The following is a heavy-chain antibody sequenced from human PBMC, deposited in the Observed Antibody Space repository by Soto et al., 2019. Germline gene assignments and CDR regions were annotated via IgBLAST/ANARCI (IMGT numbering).Heavy chain of an antibody. J-gene: IGHJ4*02. D-gene: IGHD2-15*01. CDR1: GDSINNYY. Sequence: VQLQESGPGLVKPSETLSLNCTVSGDSINNYYWNWIRQPPGKGLEWIGYISYIGSTNYNPSLESRVTISVDTSKNQFSLRLSSVTAADTAVYFCARGYCSGVICYLYYFDYWGQGTRVIVSS. CDR2: ISYIGST. CDR3: ARGYCSGVICYLYYFDY. V-gene: IGHV4-59*01.